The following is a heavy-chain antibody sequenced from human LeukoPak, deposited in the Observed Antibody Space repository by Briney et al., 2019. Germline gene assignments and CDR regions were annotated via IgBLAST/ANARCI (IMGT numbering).Heavy chain of an antibody. V-gene: IGHV3-21*04. J-gene: IGHJ4*02. Sequence: GGSLRLSCAASGFTFSSYSINWVRQAPGKGLEWVSSISSSSSYIYYADSVKGRFTISRDNAKNSLYLQMNSLRAEDTAVYYCARGADGYNWEFDYWGQGTLVTVSS. CDR2: ISSSSSYI. CDR3: ARGADGYNWEFDY. CDR1: GFTFSSYS. D-gene: IGHD5-24*01.